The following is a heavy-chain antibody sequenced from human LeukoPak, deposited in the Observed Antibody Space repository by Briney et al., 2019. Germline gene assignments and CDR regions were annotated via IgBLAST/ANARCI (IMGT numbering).Heavy chain of an antibody. CDR2: ISSSSSYI. J-gene: IGHJ4*02. D-gene: IGHD1-26*01. V-gene: IGHV3-21*01. CDR3: ARDLSVGAKPDLGFDY. CDR1: GFTFRSYN. Sequence: GGSLRLSCAASGFTFRSYNLNWVRQAPGKGPEWVSSISSSSSYIYYADSVKGRFTISRDNAKNSLYLQMNSLRAEDTAVYYCARDLSVGAKPDLGFDYWGQGTLVTVSS.